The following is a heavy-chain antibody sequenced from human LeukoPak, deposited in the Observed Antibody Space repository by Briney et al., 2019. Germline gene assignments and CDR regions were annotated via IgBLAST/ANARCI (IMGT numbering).Heavy chain of an antibody. D-gene: IGHD6-13*01. CDR3: ARVGYSSSWYSPYYFDY. J-gene: IGHJ4*02. Sequence: WASVKVSCKASGYTFTSYYMHWVRQAPGKGLVWVSCINSDGSSTSYADSVKGRFTISRDNAKNTLYLQMNSLRAEGTAVYYCARVGYSSSWYSPYYFDYWGQGTLVTVSS. CDR1: GYTFTSYY. CDR2: INSDGSST. V-gene: IGHV3-74*01.